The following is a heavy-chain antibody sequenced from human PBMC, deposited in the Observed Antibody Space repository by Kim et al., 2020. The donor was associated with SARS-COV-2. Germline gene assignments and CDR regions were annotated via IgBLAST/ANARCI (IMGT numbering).Heavy chain of an antibody. Sequence: GGSLRLSCAASGIIFRNYAMSWVRQAPGKGLEWVSGISGSGDRIYYADSVKGRFAISRDNSKNTLYLQMNSLRVEDTAVYYCAKGGISLVRGSFDYWGQGILVTVSS. CDR1: GIIFRNYA. V-gene: IGHV3-23*01. CDR2: ISGSGDRI. CDR3: AKGGISLVRGSFDY. J-gene: IGHJ4*02. D-gene: IGHD3-10*01.